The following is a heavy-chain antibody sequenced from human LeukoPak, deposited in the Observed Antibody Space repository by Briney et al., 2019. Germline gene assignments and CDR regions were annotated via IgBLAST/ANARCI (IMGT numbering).Heavy chain of an antibody. CDR1: GFTFSDYG. CDR2: ISYDGSNK. J-gene: IGHJ4*02. CDR3: AKDHDSSGLDY. Sequence: GGSLRLSCAASGFTFSDYGMHWVRQAPGKGLEWVAVISYDGSNKYYADSVKGRFTISRDNSKNTLYLQMNSLRAEDTAVYYCAKDHDSSGLDYWGQGTLVTVSS. D-gene: IGHD6-19*01. V-gene: IGHV3-30*18.